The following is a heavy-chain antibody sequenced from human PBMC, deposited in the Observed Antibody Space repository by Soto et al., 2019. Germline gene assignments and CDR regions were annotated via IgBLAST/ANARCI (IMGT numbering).Heavy chain of an antibody. Sequence: GASVKVSCKASGYTFTSYGIIWVRQAPGQGLEWMGWISAYNGNTNYAQKLQGRVTMTTDTSTSTAYMELRSLRSDDTAVYYCARDENTWGYYYYGMDVWGQGTTVTVSS. CDR2: ISAYNGNT. D-gene: IGHD3-16*01. J-gene: IGHJ6*02. CDR1: GYTFTSYG. V-gene: IGHV1-18*04. CDR3: ARDENTWGYYYYGMDV.